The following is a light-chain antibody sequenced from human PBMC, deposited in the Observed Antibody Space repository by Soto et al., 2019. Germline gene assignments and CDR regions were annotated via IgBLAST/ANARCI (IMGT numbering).Light chain of an antibody. CDR3: QQSYSSPPYT. CDR1: QSINKY. J-gene: IGKJ2*01. V-gene: IGKV1-39*01. CDR2: AAS. Sequence: DIQMTQSPSSLSASVGDRVTITCRASQSINKYLNWYQKKPGKAPKLLIYAASSLQSGVPSRFSGSGSWTDFTLTISSLQPEDFASYFCQQSYSSPPYTFAQGTKMEIK.